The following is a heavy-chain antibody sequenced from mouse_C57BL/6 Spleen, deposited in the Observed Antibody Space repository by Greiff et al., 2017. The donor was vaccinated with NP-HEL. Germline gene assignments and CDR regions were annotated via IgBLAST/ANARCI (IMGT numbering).Heavy chain of an antibody. Sequence: QVQLQQSGAELARPGASVKLSCKASGYTFTSYGISWVKQRTGQGLEWIGEIYPRSGNTYYNEKFKGKATLTADKSSSTAYMELRSLTSEDSAVYFCARVYGSSPYWYFDVWGTGTTVTVSS. CDR3: ARVYGSSPYWYFDV. D-gene: IGHD1-1*01. V-gene: IGHV1-81*01. CDR1: GYTFTSYG. CDR2: IYPRSGNT. J-gene: IGHJ1*03.